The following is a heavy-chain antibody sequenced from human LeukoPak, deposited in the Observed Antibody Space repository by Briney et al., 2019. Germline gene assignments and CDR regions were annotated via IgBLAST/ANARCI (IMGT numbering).Heavy chain of an antibody. D-gene: IGHD2/OR15-2a*01. Sequence: PSETLSLTCAVYGGSFSGYYWSWIRQPPGKGLEWIGEINHSGSTNYNPSLKSRVTISVDTSKNQFSLKLSSVTAADTAVYYCARLGYCNTVTCYGWFDPWGQGILVSVSS. CDR3: ARLGYCNTVTCYGWFDP. CDR1: GGSFSGYY. V-gene: IGHV4-34*01. J-gene: IGHJ5*02. CDR2: INHSGST.